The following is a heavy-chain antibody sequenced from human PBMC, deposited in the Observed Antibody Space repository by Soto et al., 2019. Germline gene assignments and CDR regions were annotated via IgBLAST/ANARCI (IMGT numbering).Heavy chain of an antibody. J-gene: IGHJ4*02. V-gene: IGHV3-30*18. CDR3: AKDKGPGPAVYYFDY. CDR1: GFTLSNYG. D-gene: IGHD6-19*01. CDR2: IASDGRDK. Sequence: PGGSLRLSCVASGFTLSNYGMHWVRQAPGKGLEWVAVIASDGRDKKYADSVRGRFTISRDNSKNTMYLEMNSLRGDDAAVYYCAKDKGPGPAVYYFDYWGQGTLVTVSS.